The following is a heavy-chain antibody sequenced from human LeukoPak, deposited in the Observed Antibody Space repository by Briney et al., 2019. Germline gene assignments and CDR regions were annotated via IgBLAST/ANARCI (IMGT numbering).Heavy chain of an antibody. J-gene: IGHJ6*03. V-gene: IGHV4-61*02. CDR2: IYTSGST. CDR3: ARDRYYYYYMDV. Sequence: LSETLSLTCTVSGGSISSGSYYWSWIRQPAGKGLEWIGRIYTSGSTNYNPSLKSRVTISVDTSKNQFSLKLSSVTAADTAVYYCARDRYYYYYMDVWGQGTLVTVSS. CDR1: GGSISSGSYY.